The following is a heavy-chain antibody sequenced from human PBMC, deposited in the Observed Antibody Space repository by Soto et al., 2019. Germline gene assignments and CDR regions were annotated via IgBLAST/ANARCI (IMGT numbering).Heavy chain of an antibody. V-gene: IGHV3-30-3*01. J-gene: IGHJ4*02. Sequence: GGSLRLSCAASGFTFSSYAMHWVRQAPGKGLEWVAVISYDGSNKYYADSVKGRFTISRDNSKNTLYLQMNSLRAEDTAVYYCARDPLWFAIPYYFDYWGQGTLVTVSS. CDR1: GFTFSSYA. CDR3: ARDPLWFAIPYYFDY. D-gene: IGHD3-10*01. CDR2: ISYDGSNK.